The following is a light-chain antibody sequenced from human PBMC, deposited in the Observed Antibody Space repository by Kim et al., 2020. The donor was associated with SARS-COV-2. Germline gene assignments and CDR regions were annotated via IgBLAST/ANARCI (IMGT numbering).Light chain of an antibody. J-gene: IGLJ3*02. Sequence: QRVTSSCTGSSSNIGAGENVHWYQQLPGTAPKVLIYGNNNRPSGVPDRLSGSKSGTSASLAISGLQAEDEADYYCQSYDTSLRGWVFGGGTQLTVL. CDR2: GNN. CDR1: SSNIGAGEN. CDR3: QSYDTSLRGWV. V-gene: IGLV1-40*01.